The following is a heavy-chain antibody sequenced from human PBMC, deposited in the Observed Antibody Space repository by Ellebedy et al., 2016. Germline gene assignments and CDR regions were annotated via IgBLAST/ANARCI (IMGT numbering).Heavy chain of an antibody. V-gene: IGHV4-59*08. Sequence: SETLSLTXTVSGGSISSYYWSWIRQPPGKGLEWIGYIYYSGSTNYNPSLKSRVTISVDTSKNQFSLKLSSVTAADTAVYYCARVPVRGAFDIWGQGTMVTVSS. CDR3: ARVPVRGAFDI. CDR2: IYYSGST. J-gene: IGHJ3*02. D-gene: IGHD3-22*01. CDR1: GGSISSYY.